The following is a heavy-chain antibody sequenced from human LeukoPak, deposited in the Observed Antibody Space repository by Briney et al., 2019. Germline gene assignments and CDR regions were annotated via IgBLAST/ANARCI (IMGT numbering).Heavy chain of an antibody. Sequence: GGSLRLSCAASGFTFNTYAMRWVRQAPGKGLEWVSAISGSGGSTYYADSVKGRFTISRDNSKNTLYLQIHSLSAEDTAVYYCAKGKGSSSSSIDWWGQGTLVTVSS. CDR2: ISGSGGST. CDR1: GFTFNTYA. J-gene: IGHJ4*02. D-gene: IGHD2-15*01. V-gene: IGHV3-23*01. CDR3: AKGKGSSSSSIDW.